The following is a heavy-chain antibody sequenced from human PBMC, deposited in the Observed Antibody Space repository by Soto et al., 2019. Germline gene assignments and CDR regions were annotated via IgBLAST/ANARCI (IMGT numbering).Heavy chain of an antibody. CDR2: ISWNSGYI. J-gene: IGHJ4*02. D-gene: IGHD3-10*01. V-gene: IGHV3-9*01. Sequence: EVQLVESGGGLVQPGRSLRLSCAASGFTFDDYAMHWVRQAPGKGLEWVSGISWNSGYIGYADSVKGRFTISRDNTKNSLYLQMSGLRTEDTAFYFCAKDNRPHRGAFAYWGQGTLVTVSS. CDR3: AKDNRPHRGAFAY. CDR1: GFTFDDYA.